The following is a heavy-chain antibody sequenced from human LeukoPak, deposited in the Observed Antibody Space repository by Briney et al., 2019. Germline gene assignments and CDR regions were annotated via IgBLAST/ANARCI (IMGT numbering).Heavy chain of an antibody. CDR1: GFTFSSYS. CDR3: AKDLAASPAYYSYYGMDV. CDR2: ISGSGGST. D-gene: IGHD6-6*01. V-gene: IGHV3-23*01. J-gene: IGHJ6*02. Sequence: GGSLRLSCAASGFTFSSYSMSWVRQAPGKGLEWVSSISGSGGSTYYPHSAQGPFTISRDNSKNTLYLQMNSLRAEDTAVYYCAKDLAASPAYYSYYGMDVWGQGTTVTVSS.